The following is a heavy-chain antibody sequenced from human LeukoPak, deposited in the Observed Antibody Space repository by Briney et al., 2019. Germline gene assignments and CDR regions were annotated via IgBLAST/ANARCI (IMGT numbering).Heavy chain of an antibody. V-gene: IGHV3-7*01. CDR2: IKGDGYEK. CDR1: GFSFSRYW. Sequence: GGSLRLSCAASGFSFSRYWMNWVRQAPGKGLEWVANIKGDGYEKNYVDSVKGRFSISRDNARNSLYLQMDSLRAEDTAVYYCAKEGAYPIITYDSWGQGALVTVSS. J-gene: IGHJ5*01. CDR3: AKEGAYPIITYDS. D-gene: IGHD3-10*01.